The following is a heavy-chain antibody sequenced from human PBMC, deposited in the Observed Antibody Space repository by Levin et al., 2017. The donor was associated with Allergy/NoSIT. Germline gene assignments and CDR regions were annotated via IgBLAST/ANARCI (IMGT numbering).Heavy chain of an antibody. V-gene: IGHV3-15*01. CDR1: GFTFSNAW. J-gene: IGHJ4*02. CDR2: IKKKADGGTT. CDR3: TTADYYGSGSYSLLD. D-gene: IGHD3-10*01. Sequence: GGSLRLSCAASGFTFSNAWMSWVRQAPGKGLEWVGRIKKKADGGTTDYAAPVKGRFTISRDDSKNTVYLQMNSLKTEDTAVYYCTTADYYGSGSYSLLDWGQGTLVTVSS.